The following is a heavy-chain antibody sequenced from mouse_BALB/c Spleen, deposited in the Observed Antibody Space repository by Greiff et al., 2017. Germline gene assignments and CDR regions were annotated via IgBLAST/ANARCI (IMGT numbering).Heavy chain of an antibody. CDR3: ARKGSSYEGAWFAY. CDR1: GFSLTSYG. CDR2: IWSGGST. Sequence: VKLMESGPGLVQPSQSLSITCTVSGFSLTSYGVHWVRQSPGKGLEWLGVIWSGGSTDYNAAFISRLSISKDNSKSQVFFKMNSLQANDTAIYYCARKGSSYEGAWFAYWGQGTLVTVSA. J-gene: IGHJ3*01. D-gene: IGHD1-1*01. V-gene: IGHV2-2*02.